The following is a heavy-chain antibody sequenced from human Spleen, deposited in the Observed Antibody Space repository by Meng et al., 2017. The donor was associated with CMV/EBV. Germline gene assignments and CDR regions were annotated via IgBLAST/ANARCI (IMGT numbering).Heavy chain of an antibody. CDR3: ARDQTAYDFWSGYYYYYYYGMDV. Sequence: GESLKISCAASGFTFSSYSMNWVRQAPGKGLEWVSYISSSSTIYYADSVKGRFTISRDNAKNSLYLQMNSLRAEDTAVYYCARDQTAYDFWSGYYYYYYYGMDVWGQGTTVTVSS. CDR1: GFTFSSYS. D-gene: IGHD3-3*01. CDR2: ISSSSTI. J-gene: IGHJ6*02. V-gene: IGHV3-48*04.